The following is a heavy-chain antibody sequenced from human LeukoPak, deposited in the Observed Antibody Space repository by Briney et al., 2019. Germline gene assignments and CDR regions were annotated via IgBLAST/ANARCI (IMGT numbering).Heavy chain of an antibody. CDR3: ARDQGGGYYFDY. J-gene: IGHJ4*02. V-gene: IGHV4-61*08. Sequence: SETLSLTCSVSGGSVDNSDYYWSWLRQPPGKELEWIGHIYHSGSTIYNPSLKSRVTISVDMSKNQFSLRLTSGTAADTAVYYCARDQGGGYYFDYWGQGTLVTVSS. CDR1: GGSVDNSDYY. CDR2: IYHSGST. D-gene: IGHD1-26*01.